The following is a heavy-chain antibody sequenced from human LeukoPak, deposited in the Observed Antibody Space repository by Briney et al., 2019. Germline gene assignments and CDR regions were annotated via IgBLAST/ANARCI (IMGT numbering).Heavy chain of an antibody. Sequence: ASVKVSCKASGYTFTSYYMHWVRQAPGQGLEWMGKINPSGGSTSYAHNFQGRFTITRDTSTNTVYMQLSSLRSEDTAVYYCARDLGHDYGGNSVSSPYYFDYWGQGTLVTVSS. J-gene: IGHJ4*02. CDR2: INPSGGST. CDR1: GYTFTSYY. CDR3: ARDLGHDYGGNSVSSPYYFDY. D-gene: IGHD4-23*01. V-gene: IGHV1-46*01.